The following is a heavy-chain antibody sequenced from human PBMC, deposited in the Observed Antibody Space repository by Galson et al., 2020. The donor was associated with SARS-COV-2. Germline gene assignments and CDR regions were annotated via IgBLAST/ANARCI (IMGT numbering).Heavy chain of an antibody. CDR1: GFTFSSHA. Sequence: GESLKISCAASGFTFSSHAMHWVRQAPGKGLEWVAVISYDGSNKYYADSVKGRFTISRDNSKNTLYLQMNSLRAEDTAVYYCARCRGRIVVPAAIGYWGQGTLVTVSS. D-gene: IGHD2-2*01. CDR3: ARCRGRIVVPAAIGY. J-gene: IGHJ4*02. V-gene: IGHV3-30-3*01. CDR2: ISYDGSNK.